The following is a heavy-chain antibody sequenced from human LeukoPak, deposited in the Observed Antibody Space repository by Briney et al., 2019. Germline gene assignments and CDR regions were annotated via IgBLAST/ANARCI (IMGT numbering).Heavy chain of an antibody. CDR3: ATLVGATTDWIDY. D-gene: IGHD1-26*01. J-gene: IGHJ4*02. Sequence: SVKVSCRASGYTFTSYGISWVRQAPGQGLEWIGWTSAYNGNTNYAQKLQGRVTMTTDTSTSTAYMELRSLRSDDTAVYYCATLVGATTDWIDYWGQGTLVTVSS. CDR1: GYTFTSYG. CDR2: TSAYNGNT. V-gene: IGHV1-18*01.